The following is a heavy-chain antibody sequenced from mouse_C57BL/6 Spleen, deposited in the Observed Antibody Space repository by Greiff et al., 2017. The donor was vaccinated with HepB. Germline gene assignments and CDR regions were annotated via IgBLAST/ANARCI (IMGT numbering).Heavy chain of an antibody. CDR1: GYTFTSYG. V-gene: IGHV1-81*01. CDR2: IYPRSGNT. CDR3: AREGTTVVATNYYAMDY. Sequence: QVQLQQSGAELARPGASVKLSCKASGYTFTSYGISWVKQRTGQGLEWIGEIYPRSGNTYYNEKFKGKATLTADKSSSTAYMELRSLTSEDSAVYCCAREGTTVVATNYYAMDYWGQGTSVTVSS. D-gene: IGHD1-1*01. J-gene: IGHJ4*01.